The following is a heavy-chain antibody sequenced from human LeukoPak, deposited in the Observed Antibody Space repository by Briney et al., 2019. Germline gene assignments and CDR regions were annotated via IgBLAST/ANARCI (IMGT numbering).Heavy chain of an antibody. J-gene: IGHJ4*02. CDR3: ARDGPSIAADFDC. Sequence: GGSLRLSCAASGFTFSSYSMNWVRQAPGKGLEWVSSISSSSSYIYYADSVKGRFTISRDNAKNSLYLQMNSLRAEDSAVYYCARDGPSIAADFDCWGQGTLVTVSS. CDR2: ISSSSSYI. D-gene: IGHD6-6*01. V-gene: IGHV3-21*01. CDR1: GFTFSSYS.